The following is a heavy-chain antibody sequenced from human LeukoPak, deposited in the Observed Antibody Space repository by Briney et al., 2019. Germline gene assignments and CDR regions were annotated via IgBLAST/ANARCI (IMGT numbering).Heavy chain of an antibody. CDR1: GFTFRIYA. D-gene: IGHD3-16*01. CDR2: ISYDGTNE. J-gene: IGHJ4*02. V-gene: IGHV3-30-3*01. Sequence: PGGSLRLSCAASGFTFRIYAMHWVRQAPGKGLEWVAVISYDGTNEYYADSVRGRFRISRDNSKNTLYLQMNSLRAEDTAVYYCARLGRYADYWGQGTLVTVSS. CDR3: ARLGRYADY.